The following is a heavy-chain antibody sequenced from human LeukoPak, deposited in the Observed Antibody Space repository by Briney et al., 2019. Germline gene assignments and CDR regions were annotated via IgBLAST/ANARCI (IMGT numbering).Heavy chain of an antibody. D-gene: IGHD5-12*01. J-gene: IGHJ4*02. Sequence: PSETLSLTCTVSARSISSYYWNWIRHPPGKGLEWIGYIYYRGSTNYNPSLKSRVTISVDTSKNQFSLKLSSATATDTAMYYCARGDDYKSTLFDYWGQGTLVTVSS. CDR1: ARSISSYY. V-gene: IGHV4-59*01. CDR2: IYYRGST. CDR3: ARGDDYKSTLFDY.